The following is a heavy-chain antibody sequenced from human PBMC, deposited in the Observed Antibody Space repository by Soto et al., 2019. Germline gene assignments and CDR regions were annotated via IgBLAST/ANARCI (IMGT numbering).Heavy chain of an antibody. D-gene: IGHD3-10*01. V-gene: IGHV1-18*01. J-gene: IGHJ4*02. Sequence: EASVKVSCKASGYTFTSYGISWVRQAPGQGLEWMGWISAYNGNTNYAQKLQGRVTMTTDTSTSTAYMELRSLRSDDTAVYYCARAPGPRITMVRGVPFDYRAQRTLVTVSS. CDR2: ISAYNGNT. CDR1: GYTFTSYG. CDR3: ARAPGPRITMVRGVPFDY.